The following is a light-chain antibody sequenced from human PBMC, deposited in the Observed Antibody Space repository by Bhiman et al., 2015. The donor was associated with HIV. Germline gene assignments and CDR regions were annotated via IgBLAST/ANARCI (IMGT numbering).Light chain of an antibody. CDR3: CSYAGSSTFVYV. J-gene: IGLJ1*01. Sequence: QSALTQPASVSGSPGQSITISCSGTSSDVGSYNFVSWYQQYPGKAPKLIIHDVSQRPSGVSNRFSGSKSGNTASLTISGLQAEDEADYYCCSYAGSSTFVYVFGTGTKVTVL. V-gene: IGLV2-23*02. CDR2: DVS. CDR1: SSDVGSYNF.